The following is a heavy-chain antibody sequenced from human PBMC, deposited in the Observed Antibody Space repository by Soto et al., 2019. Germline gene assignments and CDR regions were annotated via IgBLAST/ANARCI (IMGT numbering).Heavy chain of an antibody. V-gene: IGHV3-74*01. Sequence: EVQLVESGGGLVQPGGSLRLSCAASGFTFSSYWMHWVRQAPGKGLLWVSRINSDRSSTSYADSVKGRFTISRDNAKHTLYLPMNNLRAEDTAVYDWARDVGKPVPYCSGGSCRFNWFDPWGQGPLVTVSS. J-gene: IGHJ5*02. CDR1: GFTFSSYW. CDR3: ARDVGKPVPYCSGGSCRFNWFDP. CDR2: INSDRSST. D-gene: IGHD2-15*01.